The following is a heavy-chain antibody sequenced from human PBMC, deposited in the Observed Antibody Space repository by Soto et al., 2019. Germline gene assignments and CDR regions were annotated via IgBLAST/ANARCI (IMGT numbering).Heavy chain of an antibody. Sequence: PSQTLSLTCVISGDSVSSNSAAWNWIRQSPSRGLEWLGRTYYRSKWYNDYAVSVKSRITINPDTSKNQFSLQLNSVTPEDTAVYYCARSLASVRGQGMDVWGKGTTVTVSS. J-gene: IGHJ6*04. D-gene: IGHD3-10*01. CDR3: ARSLASVRGQGMDV. CDR1: GDSVSSNSAA. V-gene: IGHV6-1*01. CDR2: TYYRSKWYN.